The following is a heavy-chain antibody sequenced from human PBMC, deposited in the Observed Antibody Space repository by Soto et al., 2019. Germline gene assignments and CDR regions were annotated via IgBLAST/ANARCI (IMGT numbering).Heavy chain of an antibody. CDR2: IIPILGIA. V-gene: IGHV1-69*02. J-gene: IGHJ4*02. D-gene: IGHD4-4*01. CDR3: ARTTVSAAQNDY. CDR1: GGTFSSYT. Sequence: QVQLVQSGAEVKKPGSSVKVSCKASGGTFSSYTISRVRQAPGQGLEWMGRIIPILGIANYAQKFQGRVTITADKSTSTAYMELSSLRSEDTAVYYCARTTVSAAQNDYWGQGTLVTVSS.